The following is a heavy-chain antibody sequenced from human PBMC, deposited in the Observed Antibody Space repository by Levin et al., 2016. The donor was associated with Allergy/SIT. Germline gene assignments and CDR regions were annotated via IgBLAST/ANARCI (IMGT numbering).Heavy chain of an antibody. Sequence: WVRQAPGQGLEWMGGIIPIFGTANYAQKFQGRVTITADESTSTAYMELSSLRSEDTAVYYCARAGAARRYYYYYMDVWGKGTTVTVSS. CDR2: IIPIFGTA. D-gene: IGHD6-6*01. J-gene: IGHJ6*03. CDR3: ARAGAARRYYYYYMDV. V-gene: IGHV1-69*01.